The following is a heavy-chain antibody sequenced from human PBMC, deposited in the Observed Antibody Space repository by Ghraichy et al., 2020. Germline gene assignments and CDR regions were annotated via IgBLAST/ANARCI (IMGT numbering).Heavy chain of an antibody. V-gene: IGHV3-7*03. J-gene: IGHJ4*02. Sequence: GGSLRLSCAASGFTFSSYWMSWVRQAPGKGLEWVANIKQDGSEKYYVDSVKGRFTISRDNAKNSLYLQMNSLRAEDTAVYYCARGLGRKGYGYYFDYWGQGTLVTVSS. CDR1: GFTFSSYW. D-gene: IGHD2-15*01. CDR2: IKQDGSEK. CDR3: ARGLGRKGYGYYFDY.